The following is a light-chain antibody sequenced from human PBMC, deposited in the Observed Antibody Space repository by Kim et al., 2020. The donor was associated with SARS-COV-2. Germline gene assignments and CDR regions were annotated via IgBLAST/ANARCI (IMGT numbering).Light chain of an antibody. CDR1: SRHISYI. Sequence: SSVKLTCTRISRHISYIITCHQQQPGKAPRYLMKVEGSGRHTKGSVVPDRFSGSSSGGDRYLTISNLNSEDEAVYYCETWDRDSWVFGGGTQLTVL. CDR2: VEGSGRH. CDR3: ETWDRDSWV. J-gene: IGLJ3*02. V-gene: IGLV4-60*03.